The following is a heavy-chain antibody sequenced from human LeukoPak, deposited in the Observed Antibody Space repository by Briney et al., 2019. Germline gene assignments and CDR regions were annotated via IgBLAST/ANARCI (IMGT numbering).Heavy chain of an antibody. CDR1: GGSFSVYS. J-gene: IGHJ4*02. D-gene: IGHD3-9*01. CDR3: ARVCVRSFDWFRVPYYSDY. Sequence: SETLSLTCAVYGGSFSVYSWTCIRQPPGQGVEWIGEINHRGSTNYIPSLRSRVTISVDTAKNQFSLKLNSVTAADTAVYYCARVCVRSFDWFRVPYYSDYWGQGTLVTVSS. CDR2: INHRGST. V-gene: IGHV4-34*01.